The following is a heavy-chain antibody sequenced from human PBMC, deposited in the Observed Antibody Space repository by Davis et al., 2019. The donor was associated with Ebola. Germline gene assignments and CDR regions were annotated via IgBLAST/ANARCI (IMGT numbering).Heavy chain of an antibody. CDR3: ARLAAADEGLDY. CDR1: GGSISSYY. J-gene: IGHJ4*02. D-gene: IGHD6-13*01. V-gene: IGHV4-59*01. CDR2: IYYSGST. Sequence: SETLSLTCTVSGGSISSYYWSWIRQPPGKGLEWIGYIYYSGSTNYNPSLKSRVTISVDTSKNQFSLKLSSVTAADTAVYYCARLAAADEGLDYWGQGTLVTVSS.